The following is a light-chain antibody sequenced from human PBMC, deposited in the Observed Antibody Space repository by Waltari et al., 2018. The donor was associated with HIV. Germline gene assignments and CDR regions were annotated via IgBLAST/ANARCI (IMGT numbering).Light chain of an antibody. J-gene: IGKJ2*01. CDR2: DAS. CDR3: HQYDSLPPT. V-gene: IGKV1-33*01. Sequence: DIHMTQSPSSLSASVGDRVTITCQASLDIVNYLNWFQQKPGKAPKLLVYDASKLETGVSSRFSGSGSGTDFTFTITSLQPEDVATYYCHQYDSLPPTFGQGTKLEIK. CDR1: LDIVNY.